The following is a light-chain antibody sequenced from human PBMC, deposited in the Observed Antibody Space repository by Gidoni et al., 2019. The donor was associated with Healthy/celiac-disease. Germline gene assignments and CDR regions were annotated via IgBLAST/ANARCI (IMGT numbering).Light chain of an antibody. Sequence: DIQMTQYPSSLSASVGDRVTITSQASQDISNYLNWYQQKPGKAPKLLIYDASNLETGVPSRFSGRGSGTDFTFTISSLQPEDIATYYCQQYDNLPLAFGGGTKVEIK. J-gene: IGKJ4*01. CDR2: DAS. CDR3: QQYDNLPLA. V-gene: IGKV1-33*01. CDR1: QDISNY.